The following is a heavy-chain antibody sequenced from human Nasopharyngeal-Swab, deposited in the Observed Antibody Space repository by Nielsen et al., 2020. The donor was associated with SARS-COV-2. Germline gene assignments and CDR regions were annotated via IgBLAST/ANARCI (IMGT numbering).Heavy chain of an antibody. CDR3: ARYGERITIFGVVIKEAFDI. J-gene: IGHJ3*02. V-gene: IGHV4-39*01. CDR1: GGSISSSSYY. Sequence: SETLSLTCTVSGGSISSSSYYWGWIRQPPGKGLEWIGSIYYSGSTYYNPSLKSRVTISVDTSQNQFSLKLSSVTAADTAVYYCARYGERITIFGVVIKEAFDIWGQGTMVTVSS. CDR2: IYYSGST. D-gene: IGHD3-3*01.